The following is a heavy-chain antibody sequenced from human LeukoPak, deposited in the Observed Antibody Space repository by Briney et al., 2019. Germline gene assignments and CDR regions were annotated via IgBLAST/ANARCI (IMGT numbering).Heavy chain of an antibody. V-gene: IGHV4-61*02. D-gene: IGHD2-15*01. Sequence: SQTLSLTCTVSDDSISSGTYYWIWIRQPAGKGLEWIGRIYTSGSTNYNPSLKSRVTISVDTSKNQFSLKLSSVTAADTAVYYCARGDISGGSGRIDYWGQGTLVTVSS. CDR1: DDSISSGTYY. CDR2: IYTSGST. J-gene: IGHJ4*02. CDR3: ARGDISGGSGRIDY.